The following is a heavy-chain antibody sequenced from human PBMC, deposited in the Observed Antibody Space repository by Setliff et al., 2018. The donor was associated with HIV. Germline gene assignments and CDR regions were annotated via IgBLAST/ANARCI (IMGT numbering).Heavy chain of an antibody. D-gene: IGHD3-3*01. Sequence: LRLSCTASGFTFGDYAMSWVRQAPGQGLEWVGLIRSKSSGGTTDYAASVKGRFTISRDDSRSIAYLQMNSLKTEDTGIYYCCRDDYDFWSGPMTRYYFDYWGQGTLVTVSS. CDR3: CRDDYDFWSGPMTRYYFDY. CDR2: IRSKSSGGTT. CDR1: GFTFGDYA. J-gene: IGHJ4*02. V-gene: IGHV3-49*04.